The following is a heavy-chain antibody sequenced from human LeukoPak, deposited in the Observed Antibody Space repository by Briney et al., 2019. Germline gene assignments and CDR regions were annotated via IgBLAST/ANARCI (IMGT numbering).Heavy chain of an antibody. V-gene: IGHV3-21*01. CDR1: GFTFSSYS. J-gene: IGHJ3*02. D-gene: IGHD2-2*01. Sequence: PGGSLRLSCAASGFTFSSYSMNWVRQAPRKGLEWVSSISSSSSYIYYADSVKGRFTISRDNAKNSLYLQMNSLRAEDTAVYYCARARYCSSTRCRDAFDIWGQGTMITVSS. CDR2: ISSSSSYI. CDR3: ARARYCSSTRCRDAFDI.